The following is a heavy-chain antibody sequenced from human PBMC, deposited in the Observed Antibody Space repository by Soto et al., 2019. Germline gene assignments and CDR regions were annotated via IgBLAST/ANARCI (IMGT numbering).Heavy chain of an antibody. CDR3: GNIPYYYNSSGWYKWFEP. D-gene: IGHD3-22*01. Sequence: PVGSLRLSCAASGFTFSRYAMSWVSQAPGKGVEWVSAISGSGGSTYYADSVKGRFTISRDTSKNTLYLQMNSLRAEDAAVYYCGNIPYYYNSSGWYKWFEPWGQGTLVTVSS. CDR2: ISGSGGST. J-gene: IGHJ5*02. CDR1: GFTFSRYA. V-gene: IGHV3-23*01.